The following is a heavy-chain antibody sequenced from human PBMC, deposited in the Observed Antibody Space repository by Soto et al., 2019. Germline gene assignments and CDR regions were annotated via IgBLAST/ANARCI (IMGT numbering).Heavy chain of an antibody. V-gene: IGHV5-10-1*01. CDR2: IDPSDSQT. D-gene: IGHD3-22*01. J-gene: IGHJ4*02. CDR1: GDSFTGFW. CDR3: ARQIYDSDTGPNFQYYFDS. Sequence: GESLKISCKVFGDSFTGFWITWVRQKPGKGLEWMGRIDPSDSQTYYSPSFRGHVTISVTKSITTVFLQWSSLRASDTAMYYCARQIYDSDTGPNFQYYFDSWGQGTPVTVSS.